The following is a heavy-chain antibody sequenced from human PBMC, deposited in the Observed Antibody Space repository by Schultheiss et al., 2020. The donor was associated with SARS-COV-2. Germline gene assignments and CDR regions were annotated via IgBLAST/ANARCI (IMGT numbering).Heavy chain of an antibody. CDR3: AREVVKGQIGVVVPAATNYYYYMDV. V-gene: IGHV3-23*01. J-gene: IGHJ6*03. CDR2: ISGSGGST. CDR1: GFTFSSYA. Sequence: GGSLRLSCAASGFTFSSYAMSWVRQAPGKGLEWVSAISGSGGSTYYADSVKGRFTISRDNSKNTLYLQMNSLRAEDTAVYYCAREVVKGQIGVVVPAATNYYYYMDVWGKGTTVTVSS. D-gene: IGHD2-2*01.